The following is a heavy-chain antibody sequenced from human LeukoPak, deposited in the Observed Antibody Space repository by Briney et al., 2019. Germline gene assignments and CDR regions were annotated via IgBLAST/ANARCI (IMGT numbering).Heavy chain of an antibody. CDR2: ISYDGSNK. CDR3: AKDLRGYSYGLYYYGMDV. CDR1: GFTFSSYG. J-gene: IGHJ6*04. D-gene: IGHD5-18*01. V-gene: IGHV3-30*18. Sequence: PGGSLRLSCAASGFTFSSYGMHWVRQASGKGLEWVAVISYDGSNKYYADSVKGRFTISRDNSKNTLYLQMNSLRAEDTAVYYCAKDLRGYSYGLYYYGMDVWGKGTTVTVSS.